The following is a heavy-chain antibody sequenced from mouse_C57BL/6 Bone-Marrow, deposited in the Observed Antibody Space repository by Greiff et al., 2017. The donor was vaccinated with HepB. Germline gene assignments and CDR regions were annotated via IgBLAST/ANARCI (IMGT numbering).Heavy chain of an antibody. CDR1: GYTFTDYY. D-gene: IGHD1-1*01. CDR2: IFPGSGST. J-gene: IGHJ4*01. V-gene: IGHV1-75*01. CDR3: ARDGLRLVATSGMDY. Sequence: QVQLKESGPELVKPGASVKISCKASGYTFTDYYINWVKQRPGQGLEWIGWIFPGSGSTYYNEKFKGKATLTVDKSSSTAYMLLSSLTSEDSAVYFCARDGLRLVATSGMDYWGQGTSVTVSS.